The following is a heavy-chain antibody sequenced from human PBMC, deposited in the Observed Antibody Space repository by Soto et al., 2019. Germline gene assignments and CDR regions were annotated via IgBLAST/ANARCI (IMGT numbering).Heavy chain of an antibody. CDR3: VRARSTDSRPDY. J-gene: IGHJ4*02. D-gene: IGHD3-22*01. Sequence: LRLSCAASGFTFSLYSMIWVRQAPGKGLEWVASITSSSSYIYYEDSLKGRFTISRDNAKNSLFLQLDSLRAEDTAVYFCVRARSTDSRPDYWGQGTLVTISS. CDR2: ITSSSSYI. V-gene: IGHV3-21*01. CDR1: GFTFSLYS.